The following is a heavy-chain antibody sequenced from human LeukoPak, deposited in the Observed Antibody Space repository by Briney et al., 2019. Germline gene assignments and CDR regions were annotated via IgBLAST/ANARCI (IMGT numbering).Heavy chain of an antibody. CDR2: IYHSGST. CDR3: ARLKTQRLRRDAFDI. Sequence: PSETLSLTCTVSGYSISSGYYWGWIRQPPGKGLEWIGSIYHSGSTYYNPSLKSRVTISVDTSKNQFSLKLSSVTAADTAVYYCARLKTQRLRRDAFDIWGQGTMVTVSS. J-gene: IGHJ3*02. V-gene: IGHV4-38-2*02. CDR1: GYSISSGYY. D-gene: IGHD4-17*01.